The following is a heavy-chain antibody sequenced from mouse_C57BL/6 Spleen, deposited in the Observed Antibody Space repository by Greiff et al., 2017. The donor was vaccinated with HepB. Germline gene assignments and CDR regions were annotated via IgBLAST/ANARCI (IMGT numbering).Heavy chain of an antibody. D-gene: IGHD4-1*01. V-gene: IGHV5-9-1*02. CDR1: GFTFSSYA. CDR2: ISSGGDYI. Sequence: EVMLVESGEGLVKPGGSLKLSCAASGFTFSSYAMSWVRQTPEKRLEWVAYISSGGDYIYYADTVKGRFTISRDNARNTLYLQMSSLKSEDTAMNYCTREGTSNWGYYFDYWGQGTTLTVSS. J-gene: IGHJ2*01. CDR3: TREGTSNWGYYFDY.